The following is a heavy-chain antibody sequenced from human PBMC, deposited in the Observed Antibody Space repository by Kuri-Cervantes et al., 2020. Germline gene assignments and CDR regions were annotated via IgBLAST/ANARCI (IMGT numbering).Heavy chain of an antibody. D-gene: IGHD2-15*01. J-gene: IGHJ3*02. Sequence: SETLSLTCTVSGGSISSSSYYWGWIRQPPGKGLEWIGSIYYSGSTYYNPSLKSRVTISVDTSKNQFSLKLSSVTAADTAVYYCARDGIFGGAFDIWGQGTMVTVSS. V-gene: IGHV4-39*02. CDR3: ARDGIFGGAFDI. CDR2: IYYSGST. CDR1: GGSISSSSYY.